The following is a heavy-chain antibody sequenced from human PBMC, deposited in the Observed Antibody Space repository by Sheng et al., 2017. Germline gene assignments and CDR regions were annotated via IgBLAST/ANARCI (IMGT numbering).Heavy chain of an antibody. CDR3: ATRETYGDYYYYGMDV. V-gene: IGHV1-69*01. D-gene: IGHD4-17*01. Sequence: HVQLVQSGAEVKKPGSSVKVSCKASGGTFSRYAISWVRQAPGQGLEWMGGIIPFFGTANYAQKFQGRVTITADESTSTAYMELSSLRSEDTAVYYCATRETYGDYYYYGMDVWGQGTTVTVSS. J-gene: IGHJ6*02. CDR1: GGTFSRYA. CDR2: IIPFFGTA.